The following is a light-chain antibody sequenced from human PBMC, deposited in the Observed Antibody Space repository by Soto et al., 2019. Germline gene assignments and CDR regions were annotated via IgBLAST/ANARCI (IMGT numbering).Light chain of an antibody. J-gene: IGKJ5*01. CDR2: DTS. V-gene: IGKV3-15*01. CDR3: QQYNKWPIT. CDR1: QSISSY. Sequence: IVMTQSPATLSLSPGERATLSCRASQSISSYLAWYQQKPGQAPRLLMYDTSYRATGIPARFSGSGSGTEFTLTISSLQSEDFAVYYCQQYNKWPITFGQWTRLE.